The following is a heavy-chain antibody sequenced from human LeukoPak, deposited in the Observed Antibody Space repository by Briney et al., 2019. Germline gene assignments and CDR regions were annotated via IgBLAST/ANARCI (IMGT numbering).Heavy chain of an antibody. J-gene: IGHJ3*02. CDR3: ARPRVVAATVDAFDI. D-gene: IGHD2-15*01. V-gene: IGHV1-69*13. CDR2: IIPIFGTE. CDR1: GGTFRSYA. Sequence: ASVKVSCKASGGTFRSYAISWVGQAPGQGLEWMGGIIPIFGTENYAHKFQGRVTITSDESTSTAYMELSSLRSEDTAVYYCARPRVVAATVDAFDIWGQGTMVTVSS.